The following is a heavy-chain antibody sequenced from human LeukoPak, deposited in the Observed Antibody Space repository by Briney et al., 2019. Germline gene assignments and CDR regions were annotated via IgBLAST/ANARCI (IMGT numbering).Heavy chain of an antibody. D-gene: IGHD2-2*01. CDR2: TDHSGTT. J-gene: IGHJ3*02. CDR1: GYSISSGYY. V-gene: IGHV4-38-2*02. CDR3: ARGRGPAGYCSSTSCYAAFDI. Sequence: SETLSLTCSVSGYSISSGYYWGWIRQPPGKGLEWIGSTDHSGTTYYHPSLKSRVTISVDTSKNQFSLKLSSVTAADTAVYYCARGRGPAGYCSSTSCYAAFDIWGQGTMVTVSS.